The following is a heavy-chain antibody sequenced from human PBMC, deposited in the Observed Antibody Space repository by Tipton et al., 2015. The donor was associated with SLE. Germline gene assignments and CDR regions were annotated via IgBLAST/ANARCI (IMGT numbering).Heavy chain of an antibody. CDR2: IYYSGNT. J-gene: IGHJ4*02. Sequence: TLSLTCTVSGGSISSSSYYWAWIRQPPGKGLEWIGYIYYSGNTYYNPSLESRVTISLDTSKNQFSLKVNSLTAADTAVYYCARTIAAAKTSFDFWGQGTLVTVSS. V-gene: IGHV4-39*07. D-gene: IGHD2-2*01. CDR1: GGSISSSSYY. CDR3: ARTIAAAKTSFDF.